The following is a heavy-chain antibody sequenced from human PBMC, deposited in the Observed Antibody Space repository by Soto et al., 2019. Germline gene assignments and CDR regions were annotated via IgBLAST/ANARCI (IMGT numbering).Heavy chain of an antibody. J-gene: IGHJ6*02. CDR3: ARDSGSSWTYYYGMDV. Sequence: EVQLVESGGGLVQPGGSLRLSCAASGFTFSSYEMNWVRQAPGKGLEWVSYISSSGSTIYYADSVKGRFTISRDNAKNSLYLQMNSLRAEDTAVYYCARDSGSSWTYYYGMDVWGQGTTVTVSS. CDR2: ISSSGSTI. CDR1: GFTFSSYE. D-gene: IGHD6-13*01. V-gene: IGHV3-48*03.